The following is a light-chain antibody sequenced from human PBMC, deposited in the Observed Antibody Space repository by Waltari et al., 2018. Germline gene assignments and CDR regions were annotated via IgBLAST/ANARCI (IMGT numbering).Light chain of an antibody. J-gene: IGKJ1*01. V-gene: IGKV3-20*01. CDR3: QQYVSSPGT. Sequence: IVLTQSPGTLSLSLGERATLSCRASQSLSRTYLAWYHQRPGQPPRLLIYGASNRAAGVPDRFSGGGSGTDFTLTISRLEPEDFALYYCQQYVSSPGTFGQGTKVEIK. CDR2: GAS. CDR1: QSLSRTY.